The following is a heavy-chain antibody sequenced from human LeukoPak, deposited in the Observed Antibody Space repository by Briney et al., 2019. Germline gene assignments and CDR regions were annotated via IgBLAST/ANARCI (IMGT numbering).Heavy chain of an antibody. V-gene: IGHV3-30*03. Sequence: PGRSLRLSCAAPGFTFSSFDMHWVRQAPGKGLEWVAVISYDGTNKYYADSVRGRFTISRDTSKNTLYLQMNSLRAEDTAVYYCARDQARIAAANDWFDPWGQGTLVTVSS. D-gene: IGHD6-13*01. CDR2: ISYDGTNK. J-gene: IGHJ5*02. CDR3: ARDQARIAAANDWFDP. CDR1: GFTFSSFD.